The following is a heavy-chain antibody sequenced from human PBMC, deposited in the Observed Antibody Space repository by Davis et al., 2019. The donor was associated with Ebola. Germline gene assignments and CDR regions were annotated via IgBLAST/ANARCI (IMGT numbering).Heavy chain of an antibody. V-gene: IGHV3-30-3*01. D-gene: IGHD4-17*01. J-gene: IGHJ6*02. Sequence: GGSLRPSCAASGIIFSSYAMHWVRQAPGKGLEWVAVISYDGSNKYYADSVKGRFTISRDNAKNSLYLQMNSLRAEDTAVYYCARATTGDLYYYYYGMDVWGQGTTVTVSS. CDR1: GIIFSSYA. CDR2: ISYDGSNK. CDR3: ARATTGDLYYYYYGMDV.